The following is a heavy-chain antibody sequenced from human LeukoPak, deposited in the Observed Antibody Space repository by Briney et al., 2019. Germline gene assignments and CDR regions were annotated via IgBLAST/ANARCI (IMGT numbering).Heavy chain of an antibody. J-gene: IGHJ4*02. CDR1: GFTFSSYS. V-gene: IGHV3-21*01. D-gene: IGHD3-3*01. CDR3: ARDRPYDFWSGYYGDLDFDY. CDR2: ISSSSYI. Sequence: GSLRLSCAASGFTFSSYSMNWVRQAPGKGLEWVSSISSSSYIYYADSVKGRFTISRDNAKNSLYLQMNSLRAEDTAVYYCARDRPYDFWSGYYGDLDFDYWGQGTLVTVSS.